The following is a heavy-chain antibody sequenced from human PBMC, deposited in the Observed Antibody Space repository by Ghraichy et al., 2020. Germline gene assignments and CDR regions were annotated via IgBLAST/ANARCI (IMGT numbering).Heavy chain of an antibody. CDR3: ASGIAARRGFQH. CDR1: GGSFSGYY. D-gene: IGHD6-6*01. CDR2: INHSGST. Sequence: SETLSLTCAVYGGSFSGYYWSWIRQPPGKGLEWIGEINHSGSTNYNPSLKSRVTISVDTSKNQFSLKLSSVTAADTAVYYCASGIAARRGFQHWGQGTLVTVSS. J-gene: IGHJ1*01. V-gene: IGHV4-34*01.